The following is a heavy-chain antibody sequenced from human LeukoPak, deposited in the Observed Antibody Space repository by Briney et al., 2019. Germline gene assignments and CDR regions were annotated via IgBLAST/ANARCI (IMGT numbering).Heavy chain of an antibody. Sequence: SVKVSCKASGGTFSSYAISWVRQAPGQGLEWMGRIIPILGIANYAQKFQGRVTITADKSTRTVYMELSSLRSEDTAVYYCARESSVAPYYYDSSGYSDYWGQGTLVTVSS. CDR3: ARESSVAPYYYDSSGYSDY. CDR2: IIPILGIA. D-gene: IGHD3-22*01. V-gene: IGHV1-69*04. J-gene: IGHJ4*02. CDR1: GGTFSSYA.